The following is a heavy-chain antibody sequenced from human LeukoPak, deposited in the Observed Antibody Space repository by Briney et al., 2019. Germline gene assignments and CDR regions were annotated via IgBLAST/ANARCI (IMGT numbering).Heavy chain of an antibody. CDR3: ARSDYSGSGTYTEFDAFDI. J-gene: IGHJ3*02. CDR2: IYYTRST. V-gene: IGHV4-59*01. CDR1: GGSISSYY. Sequence: TSEALSLTCTVSGGSISSYYWSWIRQPPGKGLEWIGYIYYTRSTSYNPSLKSRVTISMDTSKNQFSLKLSSVTAADSAVYYCARSDYSGSGTYTEFDAFDIWGRGPMVTVSS. D-gene: IGHD3-10*01.